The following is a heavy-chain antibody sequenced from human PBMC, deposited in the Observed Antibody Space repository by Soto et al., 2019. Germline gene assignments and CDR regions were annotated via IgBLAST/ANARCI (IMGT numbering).Heavy chain of an antibody. CDR1: GFTFSDYW. CDR3: AREGPTSSGWYGRGFDV. CDR2: IKQDGSEK. Sequence: EVQLVESGGGLVQPGGSLRLSCAASGFTFSDYWMSWVRQAPGKGLEWVANIKQDGSEKYHVDSVEGRFTISRDNAKNSLYLQMNSLGAEDTAMYYCAREGPTSSGWYGRGFDVWGQGTMVTVSS. J-gene: IGHJ3*01. V-gene: IGHV3-7*05. D-gene: IGHD6-19*01.